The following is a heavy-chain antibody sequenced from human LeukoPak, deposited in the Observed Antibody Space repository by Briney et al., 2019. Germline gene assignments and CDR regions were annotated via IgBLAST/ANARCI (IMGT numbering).Heavy chain of an antibody. CDR3: AAQISSGYES. CDR1: SGSISSGAYY. V-gene: IGHV4-39*07. Sequence: PSETLSLTCTVSSGSISSGAYYWSWIRQPPGKGLEWIGEINHSGSTNYNPSLKSRATIPVDTSKNQFSLKLSSVTAADTAVYYCAAQISSGYESWGQGTLVTVSS. CDR2: INHSGST. D-gene: IGHD3-22*01. J-gene: IGHJ5*02.